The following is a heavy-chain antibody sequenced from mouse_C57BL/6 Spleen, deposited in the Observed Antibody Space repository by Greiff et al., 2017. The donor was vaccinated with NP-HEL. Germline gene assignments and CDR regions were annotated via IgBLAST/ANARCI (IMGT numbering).Heavy chain of an antibody. Sequence: EVQLQHSGPELVKPGASVKIPCKASGYTFTDYNMDWVKQSHGKSLEWIGDINPNNGGTIYNQKFKGKATLTVDKSSSTAYMELRSLTSEDTAVYYCARAPSYGSSYVAWFAYWGQGTLVTVSA. D-gene: IGHD1-1*01. J-gene: IGHJ3*01. V-gene: IGHV1-18*01. CDR1: GYTFTDYN. CDR2: INPNNGGT. CDR3: ARAPSYGSSYVAWFAY.